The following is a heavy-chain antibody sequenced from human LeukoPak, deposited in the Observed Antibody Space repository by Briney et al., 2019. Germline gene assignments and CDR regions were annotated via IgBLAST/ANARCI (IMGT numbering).Heavy chain of an antibody. Sequence: ASVKVSCKASGYTFTSYGITWVRQAPGQGFEWMGWISAYNGNTNYAQNLQGRVTMTTDTSTSTAYMELRSLRSDDTAVYYCAREVAASIGFDYWGQGTLVTVSS. CDR1: GYTFTSYG. J-gene: IGHJ4*02. V-gene: IGHV1-18*01. D-gene: IGHD6-13*01. CDR2: ISAYNGNT. CDR3: AREVAASIGFDY.